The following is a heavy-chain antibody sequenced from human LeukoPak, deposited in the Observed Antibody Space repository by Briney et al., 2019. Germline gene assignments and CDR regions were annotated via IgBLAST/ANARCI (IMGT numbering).Heavy chain of an antibody. Sequence: SGGSLRLSCVASGFTFTNYWMSWVRQAPGKGLEWVSGISGSGGSTYYADSVKGRFTISRDNSKNTLYLQMNSLRAEDTAVYYCAKHTSSWSYFDYWGQGTLVTVSS. J-gene: IGHJ4*02. CDR1: GFTFTNYW. CDR3: AKHTSSWSYFDY. V-gene: IGHV3-23*01. CDR2: ISGSGGST. D-gene: IGHD6-13*01.